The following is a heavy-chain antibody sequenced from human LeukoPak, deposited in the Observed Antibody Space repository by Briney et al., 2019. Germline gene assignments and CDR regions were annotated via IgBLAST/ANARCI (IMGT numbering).Heavy chain of an antibody. Sequence: SETLSLTCTVSGGSISSGDYYWSWIRQPPGKGLEWIGYIYYSGSTYYNPSLKSQVTISVDTSKNQFSLKLSSVTAADTAVYYCARDLPDCSGGSCAGHYWGQGTLVTVSS. CDR1: GGSISSGDYY. J-gene: IGHJ4*02. V-gene: IGHV4-30-4*08. D-gene: IGHD2-15*01. CDR3: ARDLPDCSGGSCAGHY. CDR2: IYYSGST.